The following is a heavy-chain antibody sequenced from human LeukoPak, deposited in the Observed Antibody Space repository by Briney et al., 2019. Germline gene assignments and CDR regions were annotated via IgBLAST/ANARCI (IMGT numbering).Heavy chain of an antibody. Sequence: ASVNVSCKDSVFTLSELSMHWVRQAPGKGLEWVGGFDPKDGEAVYAQRFRGRGILNDDRPSNTDSMDLSSLGADDTGVCYCVTGIFFATTTCPGYGIYYDCMDVWGEGTTVTV. J-gene: IGHJ6*03. V-gene: IGHV1-24*01. CDR3: VTGIFFATTTCPGYGIYYDCMDV. CDR1: VFTLSELS. CDR2: FDPKDGEA. D-gene: IGHD3-3*02.